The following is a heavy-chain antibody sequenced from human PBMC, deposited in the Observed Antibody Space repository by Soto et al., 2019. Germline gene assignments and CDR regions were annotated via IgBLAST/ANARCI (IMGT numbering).Heavy chain of an antibody. D-gene: IGHD7-27*01. J-gene: IGHJ4*02. CDR1: GGSISSGGYS. Sequence: SETLSLTCTVSGGSISSGGYSWSWIQQPPGKGLEWIGYIYHSGSTYNNPSLKSRITISVDTSKNQFSLKLSSVSVADTAVYYCARGPSGDKVDYWGQGILVTVSS. CDR3: ARGPSGDKVDY. V-gene: IGHV4-30-2*05. CDR2: IYHSGST.